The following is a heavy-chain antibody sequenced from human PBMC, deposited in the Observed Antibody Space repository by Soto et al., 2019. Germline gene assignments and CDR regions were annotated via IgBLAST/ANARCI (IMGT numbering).Heavy chain of an antibody. J-gene: IGHJ6*02. CDR1: GFTFSSYG. CDR3: SKDMGSGWGMEV. CDR2: ISYDGSNK. Sequence: GGSLRLCCAASGFTFSSYGMHWVRQAPGKGLEWVAVISYDGSNKYYADSVTGRFTISRDNSKNTLYLQMNSLRAEDTAVYYCSKDMGSGWGMEVWGQGTPVTVSS. V-gene: IGHV3-30*18. D-gene: IGHD6-19*01.